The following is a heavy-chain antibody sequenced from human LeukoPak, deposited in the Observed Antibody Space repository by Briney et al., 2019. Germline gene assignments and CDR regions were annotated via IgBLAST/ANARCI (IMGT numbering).Heavy chain of an antibody. CDR3: ARLKSGYSSGWYLSDYYYGMDV. CDR2: IYYSGST. D-gene: IGHD6-19*01. J-gene: IGHJ6*02. CDR1: GGSISSYY. Sequence: SETLSLTCTVSGGSISSYYWSWIRQPPGKGLEWIGYIYYSGSTNYNPSLKSRVTISVDTSKNQFSLKLSSVTAADTAVYYCARLKSGYSSGWYLSDYYYGMDVWGQGTTVTVSS. V-gene: IGHV4-59*08.